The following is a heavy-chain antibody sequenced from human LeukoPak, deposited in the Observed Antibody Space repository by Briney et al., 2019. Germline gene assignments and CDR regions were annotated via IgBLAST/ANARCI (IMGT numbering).Heavy chain of an antibody. D-gene: IGHD3-3*01. CDR3: ASSLITIFGVVYSDY. J-gene: IGHJ4*02. CDR2: IIPILGIA. Sequence: ASVKVSCKASGGTFSSYAISWVRQAPGQGLEWMGRIIPILGIANYAQKFQGRVTITADKSTSTAYMELSSLRSEDTAVYYCASSLITIFGVVYSDYWGQGTLVTVSS. V-gene: IGHV1-69*04. CDR1: GGTFSSYA.